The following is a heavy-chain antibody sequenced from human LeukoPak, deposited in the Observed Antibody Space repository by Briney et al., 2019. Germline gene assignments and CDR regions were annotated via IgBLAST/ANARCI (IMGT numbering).Heavy chain of an antibody. CDR2: ISSSSSYI. CDR3: ARDFGYCSSTSCHYYGLDV. CDR1: GFTFSSYS. Sequence: PGGSLRLSCAASGFTFSSYSMNWVRQAPGKGLEWVSSISSSSSYIYYADSVKGRFTISRDNAKNSLYLQMNSLRAEDTAVYYCARDFGYCSSTSCHYYGLDVWGQGTTVTVSS. D-gene: IGHD2-2*01. J-gene: IGHJ6*02. V-gene: IGHV3-21*01.